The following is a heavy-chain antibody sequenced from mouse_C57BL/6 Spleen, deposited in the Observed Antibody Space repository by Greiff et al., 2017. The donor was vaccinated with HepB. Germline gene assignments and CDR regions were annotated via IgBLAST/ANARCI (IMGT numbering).Heavy chain of an antibody. Sequence: QVQLQQPGAELVMPGASVKLSCKASGYTFTSYWMHWVKQRPGQGLEWIGEIDPSDSYTNYNQKFKGKSTLTVDKSSSTAYMQLSSLTSEDSAVYYCARSLRSRGLFDYGGQGTTLTVSS. CDR3: ARSLRSRGLFDY. V-gene: IGHV1-69*01. J-gene: IGHJ2*01. CDR2: IDPSDSYT. D-gene: IGHD1-1*01. CDR1: GYTFTSYW.